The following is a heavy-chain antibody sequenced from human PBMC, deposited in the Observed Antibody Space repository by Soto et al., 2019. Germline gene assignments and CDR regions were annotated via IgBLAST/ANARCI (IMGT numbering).Heavy chain of an antibody. CDR1: GGTFSSYA. CDR3: ARDSGITMVRGVLTGYYGMDV. CDR2: IIPIFGTA. Sequence: QVQLVQSGAEVKKPGPSVKVSCKASGGTFSSYAISWVRQAPGQGLEWMGGIIPIFGTANYAQKFQGRVTITADESTSTAYMELSSLRSEDTAVYYCARDSGITMVRGVLTGYYGMDVWGQGTTVTVSS. D-gene: IGHD3-10*01. V-gene: IGHV1-69*01. J-gene: IGHJ6*02.